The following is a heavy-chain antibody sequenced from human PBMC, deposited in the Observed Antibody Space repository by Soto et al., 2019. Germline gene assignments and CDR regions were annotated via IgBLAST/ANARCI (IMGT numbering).Heavy chain of an antibody. CDR2: INAYNGNT. J-gene: IGHJ3*02. Sequence: ASVKVSCKASGYTFTSYGISWVRQAPGQGLEWMGWINAYNGNTNYAQKFQGWVTMTSDTSISTAYMELSRLRSDDTAVYYCARGEAGTNAFDIWGQGTVVTVSS. D-gene: IGHD1-1*01. CDR1: GYTFTSYG. CDR3: ARGEAGTNAFDI. V-gene: IGHV1-18*01.